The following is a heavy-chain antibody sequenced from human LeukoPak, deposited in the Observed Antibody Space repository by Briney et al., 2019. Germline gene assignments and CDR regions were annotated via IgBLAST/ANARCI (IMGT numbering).Heavy chain of an antibody. J-gene: IGHJ4*02. CDR3: AKHHYSSSRDYFDY. D-gene: IGHD6-13*01. CDR2: ISGSGGST. Sequence: PGGFLRLSCAASGFTVSSNYMSWVRQAPGKGLEWVSVISGSGGSTNYADSVKGRFIISRDNSRNTLFLQMNSLRAEDTAVYYCAKHHYSSSRDYFDYWGQGTLVTVSS. CDR1: GFTVSSNY. V-gene: IGHV3-23*01.